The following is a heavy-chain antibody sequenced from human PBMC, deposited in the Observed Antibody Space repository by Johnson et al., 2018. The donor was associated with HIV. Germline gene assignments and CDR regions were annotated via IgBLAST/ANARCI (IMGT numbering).Heavy chain of an antibody. J-gene: IGHJ3*02. CDR1: GFTFSSYD. D-gene: IGHD1-26*01. V-gene: IGHV3-13*01. CDR3: ARGERFGGTHEAFDI. CDR2: IGTAGDT. Sequence: MQLVESGGGLVQPGGSLRLSCAASGFTFSSYDMHWVRQATGKGLEWVSAIGTAGDTYYPGSVKGRFTISRENAKNSLYPQMNSLRAGDTAVYYCARGERFGGTHEAFDIWVQGTMVTVSS.